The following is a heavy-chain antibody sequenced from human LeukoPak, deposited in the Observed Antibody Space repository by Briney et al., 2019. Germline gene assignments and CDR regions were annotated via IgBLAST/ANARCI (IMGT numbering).Heavy chain of an antibody. CDR2: INDSGST. J-gene: IGHJ5*02. CDR3: ASSPHIVVVTAIETQYNWFDP. CDR1: GGSFSGYY. D-gene: IGHD2-21*02. V-gene: IGHV4-34*01. Sequence: SETLSLTCAVYGGSFSGYYWSWIRQPPGKGLEWIGEINDSGSTNYNPSLKSRVTISVDTSKNQFSLKLSSVTAADTAVYYCASSPHIVVVTAIETQYNWFDPWGQGTLVTVSS.